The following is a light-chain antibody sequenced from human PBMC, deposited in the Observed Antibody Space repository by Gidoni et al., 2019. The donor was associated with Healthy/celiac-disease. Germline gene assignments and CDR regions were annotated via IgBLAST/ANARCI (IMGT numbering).Light chain of an antibody. J-gene: IGLJ2*01. Sequence: SYELTQPPSLSVSPGQTARITCSGDALPKQYAYWYQQKPGQAPVLVIYKDSERPSGIPERFSGSSSGTTVTLTISGVQAEDEADDYCQSADSSGTYVVFGGGTKLTVL. CDR2: KDS. CDR3: QSADSSGTYVV. V-gene: IGLV3-25*02. CDR1: ALPKQY.